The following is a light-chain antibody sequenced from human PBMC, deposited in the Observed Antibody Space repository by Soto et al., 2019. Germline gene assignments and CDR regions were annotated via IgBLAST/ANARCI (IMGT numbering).Light chain of an antibody. V-gene: IGKV3-20*01. CDR1: QTVRNNY. CDR3: QQYNNWPPF. CDR2: DAS. J-gene: IGKJ5*01. Sequence: EFVLTQSPGTLSLSPGERATLSCRASQTVRNNYLAWYLLKPGQAPRLLISDASSRATGIPDRFSGSGSGTEFTLTSSSLQSEDFAVYYCQQYNNWPPFFGQGTRLEI.